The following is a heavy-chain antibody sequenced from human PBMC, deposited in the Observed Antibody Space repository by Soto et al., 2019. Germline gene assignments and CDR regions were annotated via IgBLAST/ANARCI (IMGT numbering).Heavy chain of an antibody. V-gene: IGHV2-5*02. CDR3: AHTIAAAGNGKPPCDIGE. CDR1: GFSLSTSGVG. CDR2: IYWDDDK. D-gene: IGHD6-13*01. J-gene: IGHJ4*02. Sequence: SGPTLVNPTQTITLTCTFSGFSLSTSGVGVGWIRQPPGKALEWLALIYWDDDKRYSPSLKSRLTITKDTSNHHVVLTMTIMDPVDSSTYYCAHTIAAAGNGKPPCDIGEWGQGTLLTISS.